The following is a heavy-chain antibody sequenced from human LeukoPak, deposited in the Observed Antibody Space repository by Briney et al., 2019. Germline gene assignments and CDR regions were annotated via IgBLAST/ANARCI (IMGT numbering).Heavy chain of an antibody. Sequence: GASVKVSCKASGYSFTGHYMHWVRQAPGQGLEWRGWINPKSGGTNYAQKFQGRVTMTRDTSISTAYMDMSSLRSDDTAVYYCARNLWFGESSDAFDMWGQGTMVTVSS. J-gene: IGHJ3*02. V-gene: IGHV1-2*02. CDR1: GYSFTGHY. D-gene: IGHD3-10*01. CDR3: ARNLWFGESSDAFDM. CDR2: INPKSGGT.